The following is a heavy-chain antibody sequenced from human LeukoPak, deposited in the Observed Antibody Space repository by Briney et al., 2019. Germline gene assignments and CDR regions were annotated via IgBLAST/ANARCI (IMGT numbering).Heavy chain of an antibody. J-gene: IGHJ4*02. Sequence: SETLSLTCTVSGGSISSSNYYWGWIRQPPGKGLECIGRIYSSGSTNYNPSLKSRVTMSLDTSKNQFSLKLSSVTAADTAVYYCARAAHSGSLAPFDYWGQGTLVTVSS. D-gene: IGHD1-26*01. V-gene: IGHV4-39*07. CDR3: ARAAHSGSLAPFDY. CDR1: GGSISSSNYY. CDR2: IYSSGST.